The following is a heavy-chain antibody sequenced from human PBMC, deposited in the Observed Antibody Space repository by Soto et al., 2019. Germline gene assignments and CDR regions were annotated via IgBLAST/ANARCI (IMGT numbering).Heavy chain of an antibody. CDR1: GFTFSSYS. CDR2: ISSSSSTI. V-gene: IGHV3-48*02. CDR3: ARVLRYCISTSCYGSSGWFDP. J-gene: IGHJ5*02. D-gene: IGHD2-2*01. Sequence: GGSLRLSCAASGFTFSSYSMNWVRQAPGKGLEWVSYISSSSSTIYYADSVKGRFTISRDNAKNSLYLQMNSLRDEDTAVYYCARVLRYCISTSCYGSSGWFDPWGQGT.